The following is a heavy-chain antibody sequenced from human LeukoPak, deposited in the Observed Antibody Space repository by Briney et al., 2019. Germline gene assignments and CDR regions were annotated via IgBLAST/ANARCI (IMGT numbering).Heavy chain of an antibody. CDR2: ISAYNGGT. J-gene: IGHJ4*02. V-gene: IGHV1-18*01. CDR1: GYTFNSFG. D-gene: IGHD3-9*01. CDR3: ARDTYDILTGYYNPYFDY. Sequence: ASVKVSCKTSGYTFNSFGITWVRQAPGQGPEWMGWISAYNGGTRYLKELQGRVTMTTDTSTSTAYMELRSLRSDDTAVYYCARDTYDILTGYYNPYFDYWGQGTLVTVSS.